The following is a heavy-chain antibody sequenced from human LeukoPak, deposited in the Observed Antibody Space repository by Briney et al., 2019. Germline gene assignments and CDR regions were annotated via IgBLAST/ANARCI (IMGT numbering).Heavy chain of an antibody. Sequence: GRSLRLSCAASGFTFDDYAMHWVRQAPGKGLEWVSGISWNSGSIGYADSVKGRFTISRDNAKNSLYLQMNSLRAEDTALYYCAKDIRYSSGWPVDYWGQGTLVTVSS. V-gene: IGHV3-9*01. J-gene: IGHJ4*02. D-gene: IGHD6-19*01. CDR2: ISWNSGSI. CDR3: AKDIRYSSGWPVDY. CDR1: GFTFDDYA.